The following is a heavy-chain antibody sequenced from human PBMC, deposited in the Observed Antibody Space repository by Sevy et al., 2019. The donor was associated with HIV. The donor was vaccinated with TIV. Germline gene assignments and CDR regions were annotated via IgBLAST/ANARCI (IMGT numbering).Heavy chain of an antibody. V-gene: IGHV3-74*01. J-gene: IGHJ3*02. Sequence: GGSLRLSCAASGFTFSNYGMHWVRQAPGKGLVWVSRSNSDGSSTTYADSVKGRFTISRDNAKNTLYLQMNSLRAEDTAVYYCASGTTVTTYGAFDIWGQGTMVTVSS. D-gene: IGHD4-17*01. CDR3: ASGTTVTTYGAFDI. CDR1: GFTFSNYG. CDR2: SNSDGSST.